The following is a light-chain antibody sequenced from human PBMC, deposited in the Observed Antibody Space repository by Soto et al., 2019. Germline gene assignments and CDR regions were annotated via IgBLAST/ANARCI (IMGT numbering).Light chain of an antibody. CDR3: QSADSSVTGV. Sequence: SYELTQPPSVSVSPGQTARITCSGDALPKQYAYWYQQKPGQAPVLVIYKDSERPSGIPERFSGSSSGTTVTLTISGVQAEDEADYYCQSADSSVTGVFGGGTKLTVL. CDR1: ALPKQY. CDR2: KDS. V-gene: IGLV3-25*03. J-gene: IGLJ2*01.